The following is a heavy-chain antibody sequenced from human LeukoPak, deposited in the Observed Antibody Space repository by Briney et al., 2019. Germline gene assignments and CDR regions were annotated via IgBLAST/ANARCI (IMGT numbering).Heavy chain of an antibody. CDR1: GFTFSSYD. CDR2: ISRSGGIT. Sequence: GGSLRLSCAASGFTFSSYDMNWVRQAPGKGLEWVSAISRSGGITYYADSVKGRFTISRDNAKNSLYLQMNSLRAEDTAVYYCARDSGITGTLDYWGQGTLVTVSS. CDR3: ARDSGITGTLDY. V-gene: IGHV3-23*01. J-gene: IGHJ4*02. D-gene: IGHD1-7*01.